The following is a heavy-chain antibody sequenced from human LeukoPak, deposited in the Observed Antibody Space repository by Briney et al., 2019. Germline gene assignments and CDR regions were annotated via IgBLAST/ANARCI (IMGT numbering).Heavy chain of an antibody. D-gene: IGHD4-17*01. V-gene: IGHV3-33*01. CDR3: ARGPLYDYGDYHFDY. CDR2: IWYNGSNK. J-gene: IGHJ4*02. CDR1: GFTFSSYG. Sequence: GGSLRLSCAASGFTFSSYGKHWVRQAPGKGLEWVAVIWYNGSNKYYTDSVKGRFTISRDNSKNTLYLQMNSLRAEDTAVYFCARGPLYDYGDYHFDYWGQGTLVTVSS.